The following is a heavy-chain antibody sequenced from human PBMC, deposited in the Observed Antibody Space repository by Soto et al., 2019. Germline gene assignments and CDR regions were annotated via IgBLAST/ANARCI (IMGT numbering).Heavy chain of an antibody. J-gene: IGHJ4*02. V-gene: IGHV1-69*02. D-gene: IGHD6-19*01. CDR3: ARGGGIAVAGADY. CDR2: IIPILGIA. CDR1: GGTFSSYT. Sequence: QVQLVQSGAEVKKPGSSVKVSCKASGGTFSSYTISWVRQAPGQGLEWMGRIIPILGIANYAQKFQGRVTITADKSTSTAYMELSSLRSADTAVYYCARGGGIAVAGADYWGQGTLVTVSS.